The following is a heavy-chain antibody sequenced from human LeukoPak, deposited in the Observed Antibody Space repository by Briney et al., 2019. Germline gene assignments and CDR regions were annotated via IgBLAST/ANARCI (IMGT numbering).Heavy chain of an antibody. Sequence: ASVKVSCKASGYNLTGYYMHWVRQAPGQGLEWMGWINPNSGGTNYAQKFRGRVALTRDTSISTAYMELSSLKSDDTAVYYCARAPDRGYWGQGTLVTVSS. J-gene: IGHJ4*02. V-gene: IGHV1-2*02. CDR3: ARAPDRGY. D-gene: IGHD3-22*01. CDR1: GYNLTGYY. CDR2: INPNSGGT.